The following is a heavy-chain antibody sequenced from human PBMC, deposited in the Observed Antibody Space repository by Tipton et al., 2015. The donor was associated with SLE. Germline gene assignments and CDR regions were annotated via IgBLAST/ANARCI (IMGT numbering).Heavy chain of an antibody. CDR3: ARFSYDSSGYSFGY. CDR1: GGSISSYY. CDR2: IYYSGST. J-gene: IGHJ4*02. D-gene: IGHD3-22*01. Sequence: TLSLTCTVSGGSISSYYWSWIRQPPGKGLEWIGYIYYSGSTNYNPSLKSRVTISVDTSKNQFSLKLSSVTAADMAVYYCARFSYDSSGYSFGYWGQGTLVTVSS. V-gene: IGHV4-59*01.